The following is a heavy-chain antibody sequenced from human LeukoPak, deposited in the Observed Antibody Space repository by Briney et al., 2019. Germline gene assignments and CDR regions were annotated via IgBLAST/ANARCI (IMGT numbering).Heavy chain of an antibody. CDR1: GFTFSSYW. Sequence: GGSLRLSCAASGFTFSSYWMHWVRQAPGKGLEWVSYISSSSSAIYYADSVKGRFTISRDNAKNSLFLQMNSLRADDTAVYYCAREYSSTSGRAFDIWGQGTMVTVSS. D-gene: IGHD6-6*01. V-gene: IGHV3-48*01. J-gene: IGHJ3*02. CDR3: AREYSSTSGRAFDI. CDR2: ISSSSSAI.